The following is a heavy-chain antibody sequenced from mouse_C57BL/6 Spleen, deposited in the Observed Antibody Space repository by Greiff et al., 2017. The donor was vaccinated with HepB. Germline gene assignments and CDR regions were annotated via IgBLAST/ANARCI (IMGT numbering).Heavy chain of an antibody. CDR3: ARGDGSSYSRYFDY. V-gene: IGHV14-2*01. CDR2: IDPEDGEN. CDR1: GFNIKDYY. D-gene: IGHD1-1*01. Sequence: EVQLQQSGAELVKPGASVKLSCTASGFNIKDYYMHWVKQRTEKGLEWIGRIDPEDGENKYAPKFQGKATITADTSSNTAYLQLSSLTSEDTAVYYCARGDGSSYSRYFDYWGQGTTLTVSS. J-gene: IGHJ2*01.